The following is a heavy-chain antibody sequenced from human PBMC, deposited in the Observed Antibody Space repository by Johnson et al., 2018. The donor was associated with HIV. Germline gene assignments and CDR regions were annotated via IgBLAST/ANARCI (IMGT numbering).Heavy chain of an antibody. D-gene: IGHD1-14*01. Sequence: QVQLVESGGGVVRPGGSLRLSCAASGFTLSNYAIHWVRQPAGKGLEWLAVISYDGSNKYYAASVKGRFIISRDNSNNTLDLQMNSLRSEDTAVYYCATRDPTYRPGAFDLWGQGTMVTVSS. J-gene: IGHJ3*01. CDR1: GFTLSNYA. CDR3: ATRDPTYRPGAFDL. V-gene: IGHV3-30*04. CDR2: ISYDGSNK.